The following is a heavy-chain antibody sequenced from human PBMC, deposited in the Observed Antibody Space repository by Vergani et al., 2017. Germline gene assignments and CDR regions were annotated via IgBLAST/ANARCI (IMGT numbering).Heavy chain of an antibody. CDR1: RYTFTDHY. Sequence: EVQLVQSGAEVKKPGATMKISCKVSRYTFTDHYMHWVKQAPGQGLEWMGLVDPEDGETIYAEKFKGRVTIAADTSTDTAHLELGSLRSEDTAVYYCATPQTVTTGGMEVWGQGTAVIVSS. CDR3: ATPQTVTTGGMEV. V-gene: IGHV1-69-2*01. J-gene: IGHJ6*02. CDR2: VDPEDGET. D-gene: IGHD4-17*01.